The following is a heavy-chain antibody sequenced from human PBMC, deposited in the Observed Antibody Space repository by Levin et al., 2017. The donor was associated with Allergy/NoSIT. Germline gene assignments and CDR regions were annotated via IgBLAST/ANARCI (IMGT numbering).Heavy chain of an antibody. D-gene: IGHD6-13*01. CDR1: GFTFSSYS. CDR3: ARHPTKILAPIAAAGTTGYDYGMGV. J-gene: IGHJ6*01. Sequence: GGSLRLSCAASGFTFSSYSINWVRQAPGKGLEWVSSISSSSSYIYYADSVKGRFTISRDNAKNSLYLQMNILRAEDTALYYCARHPTKILAPIAAAGTTGYDYGMGVWGQGTTDTVSS. CDR2: ISSSSSYI. V-gene: IGHV3-21*01.